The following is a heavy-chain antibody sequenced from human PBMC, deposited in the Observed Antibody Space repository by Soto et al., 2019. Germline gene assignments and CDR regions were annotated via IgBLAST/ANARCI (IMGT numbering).Heavy chain of an antibody. CDR1: GFTFSSYG. CDR3: ARDGGQIAAAMPPYYYYYYMDV. Sequence: GGSLRLSCAASGFTFSSYGMHWVRQAPGKGLEWVAVIWYDGSNKYYADSVKGRFTISRDNSKNTLYLQMNSLRAEDTAVYYCARDGGQIAAAMPPYYYYYYMDVWGKGTTVTVSS. D-gene: IGHD2-2*01. CDR2: IWYDGSNK. V-gene: IGHV3-33*01. J-gene: IGHJ6*03.